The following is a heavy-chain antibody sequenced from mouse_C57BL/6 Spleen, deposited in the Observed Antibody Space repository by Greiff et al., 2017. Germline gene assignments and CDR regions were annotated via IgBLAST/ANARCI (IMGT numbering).Heavy chain of an antibody. Sequence: VQLKESGGGLVKPGGSLKLSCAASGFTFSSYAMSWVRQTPEKRLEWVATISDGGSYTYYPGNVKGRFTISRDNAKNNLYLQMSHLKSEDTAMYYCARDDYDYVGPMDYCGQGTSVTVSS. D-gene: IGHD2-4*01. J-gene: IGHJ4*01. V-gene: IGHV5-4*01. CDR2: ISDGGSYT. CDR3: ARDDYDYVGPMDY. CDR1: GFTFSSYA.